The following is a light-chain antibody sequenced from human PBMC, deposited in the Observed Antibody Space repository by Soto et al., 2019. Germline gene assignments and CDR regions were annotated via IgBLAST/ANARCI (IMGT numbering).Light chain of an antibody. J-gene: IGLJ1*01. CDR3: SSYTRSSTRYV. V-gene: IGLV2-14*01. CDR2: EVS. Sequence: QSVLTQPASVSGSPGQSITISCTGTSSDVGGYNYVSWYQQHPGKAPKLMIYEVSNRPSGVSNRFSGSKSGNTASLPISGLQAEDEADYYYSSYTRSSTRYVFGTGTKLTVL. CDR1: SSDVGGYNY.